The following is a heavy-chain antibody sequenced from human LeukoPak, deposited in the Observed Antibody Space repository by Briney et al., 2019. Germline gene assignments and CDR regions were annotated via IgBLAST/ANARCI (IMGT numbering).Heavy chain of an antibody. V-gene: IGHV3-69-1*01. CDR1: GFTFNSYA. J-gene: IGHJ6*03. Sequence: GGSQRLSCAASGFTFNSYAMNWVRQSPGKGLEWISSFGNHNAIFYADSVKGRFTISRDNARNSLYLQMFSLKVEDTAVYYCARVSSKATVRGLITKKNYYYYYMDVWGKGTTVTISS. CDR2: FGNHNAI. D-gene: IGHD3-10*01. CDR3: ARVSSKATVRGLITKKNYYYYYMDV.